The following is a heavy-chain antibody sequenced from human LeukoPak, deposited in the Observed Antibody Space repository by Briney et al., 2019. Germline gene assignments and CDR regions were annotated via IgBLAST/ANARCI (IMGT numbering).Heavy chain of an antibody. D-gene: IGHD2-2*01. Sequence: SGGSLRLSCAASGFTFSDYSMNWVRQAPGKGLEWVSYISFSVNTKYYGDSVKGRFTISRDNAKNSLYLQMNSLRAEDTAVYYCASIVVVPAAISHYYMDVWGKGTTVTVSS. V-gene: IGHV3-48*04. CDR3: ASIVVVPAAISHYYMDV. CDR2: ISFSVNTK. CDR1: GFTFSDYS. J-gene: IGHJ6*03.